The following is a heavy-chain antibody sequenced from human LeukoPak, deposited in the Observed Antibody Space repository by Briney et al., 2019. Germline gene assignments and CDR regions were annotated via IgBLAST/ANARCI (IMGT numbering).Heavy chain of an antibody. CDR3: AKLRGSSFGAFDI. Sequence: PGGSLRLSCAASGFTFSSYAMSWVRQAPGKGLEWVSVISGNDGSTYYADSVKGRFTISRDNSKNTLHLQMSSLRAEDTAVFYCAKLRGSSFGAFDIWGQGTKVTVS. J-gene: IGHJ3*02. V-gene: IGHV3-23*01. CDR2: ISGNDGST. D-gene: IGHD1-26*01. CDR1: GFTFSSYA.